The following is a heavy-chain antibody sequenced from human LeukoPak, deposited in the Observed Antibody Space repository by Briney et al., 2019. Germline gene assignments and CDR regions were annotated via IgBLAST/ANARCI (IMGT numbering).Heavy chain of an antibody. D-gene: IGHD2-15*01. V-gene: IGHV4-59*01. CDR2: IYYSGST. Sequence: PSETLSLTCTVSGGAISSYYWSWIRQPPGKGLEWIGYIYYSGSTNYNPSLKSRVTISVDTSKNQFSLKLSSVTAADTAVYYCPRSGRYCSGGSCYSVDYWGQGTLVTVSS. CDR1: GGAISSYY. CDR3: PRSGRYCSGGSCYSVDY. J-gene: IGHJ4*02.